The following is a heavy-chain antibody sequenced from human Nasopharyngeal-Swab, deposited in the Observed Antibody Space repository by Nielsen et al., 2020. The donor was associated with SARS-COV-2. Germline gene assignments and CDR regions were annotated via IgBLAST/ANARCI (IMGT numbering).Heavy chain of an antibody. CDR3: VKDISGSWGFDF. J-gene: IGHJ4*02. CDR1: GFNFSNYA. D-gene: IGHD6-13*01. V-gene: IGHV3-64D*06. Sequence: GESLKISCSASGFNFSNYAMHWVRQAPGKGLEYVSAISSIGVASYYADSVKGRFTISRDNSKSTLYLQMSSLRAEDTAIYYCVKDISGSWGFDFWGQGTLVTVSS. CDR2: ISSIGVAS.